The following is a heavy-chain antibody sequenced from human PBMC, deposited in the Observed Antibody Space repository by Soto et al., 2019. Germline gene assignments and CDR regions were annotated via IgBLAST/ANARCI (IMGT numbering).Heavy chain of an antibody. D-gene: IGHD5-12*01. CDR1: GFTFSSYA. J-gene: IGHJ6*03. CDR2: ITASGGST. Sequence: GGSLRLSCAASGFTFSSYAMSWVRQAPGKGLQWVSTITASGGSTYYADSVKGRFTISRDNSKNTLYLQMNSLRAEDTAVFYCAKVAIVATISFMDVWGKGTTVTVSS. CDR3: AKVAIVATISFMDV. V-gene: IGHV3-23*01.